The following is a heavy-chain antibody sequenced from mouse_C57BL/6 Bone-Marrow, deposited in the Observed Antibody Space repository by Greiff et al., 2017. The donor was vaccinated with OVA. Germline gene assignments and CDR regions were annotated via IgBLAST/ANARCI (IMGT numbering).Heavy chain of an antibody. CDR1: GFTFSDFY. Sequence: EVKLMESGGGLVQSGRSLRLSCATSGFTFSDFYMEWVRQAPGTGLEWIAARRNKANDYTTEYSASVKGRFVVSRDTSQSILYLQMNALRAEDTAIYYCARDASTGPFAYWGQGTLVTVSA. J-gene: IGHJ3*01. CDR3: ARDASTGPFAY. V-gene: IGHV7-1*01. D-gene: IGHD4-1*02. CDR2: RRNKANDYTT.